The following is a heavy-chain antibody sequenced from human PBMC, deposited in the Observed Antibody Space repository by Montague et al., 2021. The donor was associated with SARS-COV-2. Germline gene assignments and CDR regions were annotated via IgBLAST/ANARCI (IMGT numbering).Heavy chain of an antibody. Sequence: SETRSLTCTVSGGSISSRDYYWGWIRQSPGKGLEWIGSIYYTGSTYYNPSLRSRVSFSMDTSKNHFSLSLSSVTVADTAVYFCARQLYSYCATNYCWTDCFDGWGQGTLVTVSS. J-gene: IGHJ5*02. D-gene: IGHD4/OR15-4a*01. CDR1: GGSISSRDYY. CDR2: IYYTGST. CDR3: ARQLYSYCATNYCWTDCFDG. V-gene: IGHV4-39*01.